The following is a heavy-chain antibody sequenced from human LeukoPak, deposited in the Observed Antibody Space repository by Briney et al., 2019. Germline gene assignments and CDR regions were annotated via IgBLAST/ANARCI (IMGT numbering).Heavy chain of an antibody. V-gene: IGHV4-61*02. CDR1: GGSIGSGTYY. D-gene: IGHD2-2*01. Sequence: SETLSLTCTVSGGSIGSGTYYWNWIRQPAGKGLEWIGRVGRMYNRESTNYNPSLKSPVTISLDTSKNQFSLKLSSVTAADTAVYYCASSSWLRDANFDSWGQGTLVTVSS. J-gene: IGHJ4*02. CDR3: ASSSWLRDANFDS. CDR2: VGRMYNREST.